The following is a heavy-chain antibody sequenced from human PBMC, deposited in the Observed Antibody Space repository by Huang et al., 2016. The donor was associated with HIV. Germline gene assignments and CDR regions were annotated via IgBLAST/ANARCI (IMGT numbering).Heavy chain of an antibody. CDR1: GYTFTNYD. CDR3: ARSAYGDLDY. D-gene: IGHD4-17*01. J-gene: IGHJ4*02. V-gene: IGHV1-8*02. Sequence: QVHLVQSGAEVKKPGASVKVSSKASGYTFTNYDINWVRQAPGRGLEWMGWMNPNTGNTGFAQSFQGRVTMTRKTSITTAYMELTSLTSEDTAVYYCARSAYGDLDYWGLGTLVIVSS. CDR2: MNPNTGNT.